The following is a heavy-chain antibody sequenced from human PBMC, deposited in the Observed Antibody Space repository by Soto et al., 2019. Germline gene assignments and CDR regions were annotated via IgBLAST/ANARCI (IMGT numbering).Heavy chain of an antibody. CDR2: ISDYNGNT. CDR1: CYTFTSSD. CDR3: ARVRSPGHPPYNWFDP. Sequence: GASVKVSCKASCYTFTSSDITWVRQTPVQGLEWMGWISDYNGNTNYAQKPQGRVNMTTDTSTNTAYMELRNPISAYTAVYFCARVRSPGHPPYNWFDPWGQGTLVTVSS. J-gene: IGHJ5*02. V-gene: IGHV1-18*04.